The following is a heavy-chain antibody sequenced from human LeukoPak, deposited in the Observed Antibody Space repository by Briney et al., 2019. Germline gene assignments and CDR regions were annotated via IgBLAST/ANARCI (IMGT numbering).Heavy chain of an antibody. D-gene: IGHD6-13*01. J-gene: IGHJ5*01. CDR1: GASGTSHS. CDR2: IYNSVTT. CDR3: ARGGASSHWFGS. Sequence: SETLSLTCSVSGASGTSHSWSWIRQPPGKQLESIGMIYNSVTTNYRPSLKSRVTISVDASKNQLSLKLSSVTAADTAVYYCARGGASSHWFGSWGQGTLVTVSS. V-gene: IGHV4-59*02.